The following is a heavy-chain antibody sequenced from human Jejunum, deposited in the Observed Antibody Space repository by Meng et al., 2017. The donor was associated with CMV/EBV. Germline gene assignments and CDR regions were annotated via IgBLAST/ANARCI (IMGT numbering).Heavy chain of an antibody. CDR2: IYWDDDK. D-gene: IGHD1-1*01. J-gene: IGHJ5*02. V-gene: IGHV2-5*02. CDR1: FPLTTSGVG. CDR3: AHRLPFNVDWNVGWFGP. Sequence: FPLTTSGVGVGWIRQPPGKALESLALIYWDDDKRYTPSLRSRLTITKDTSKNQVFLTMTNMDVADTATYYCAHRLPFNVDWNVGWFGPWGHGILVTVSS.